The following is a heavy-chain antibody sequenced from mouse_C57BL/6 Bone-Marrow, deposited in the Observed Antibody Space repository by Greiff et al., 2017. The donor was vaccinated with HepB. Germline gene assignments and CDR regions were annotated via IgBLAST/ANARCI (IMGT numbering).Heavy chain of an antibody. CDR2: ISDGGSYT. Sequence: EVKVVESGGGLVKPGGSLKLSCAASGFTFSSYAMSWVRQTPEKRLEWVATISDGGSYTYYPDNVKGRFTISRDNAKNNLYLQMSHLKSEDTAMYYCARADYGSSFDYWGQGTTLTVSS. D-gene: IGHD1-1*01. CDR3: ARADYGSSFDY. CDR1: GFTFSSYA. V-gene: IGHV5-4*03. J-gene: IGHJ2*01.